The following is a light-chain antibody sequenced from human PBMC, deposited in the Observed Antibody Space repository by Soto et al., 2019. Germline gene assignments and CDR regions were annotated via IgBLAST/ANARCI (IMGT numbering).Light chain of an antibody. CDR3: QQLKSYPQT. CDR2: AAS. J-gene: IGKJ1*01. V-gene: IGKV1-9*01. CDR1: QGISSY. Sequence: IQLTQSPSFLSSSLGDRVTITCRASQGISSYLAWYQKKPGKAPKLLMYAASTLQSGVPSRFSGSGSGTEFTLTLSSLKTEDFATYDCQQLKSYPQTFGQGTKVDIK.